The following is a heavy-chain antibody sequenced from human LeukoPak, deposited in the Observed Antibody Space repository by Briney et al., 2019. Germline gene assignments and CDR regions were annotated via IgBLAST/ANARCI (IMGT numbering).Heavy chain of an antibody. CDR1: GFTFSSYG. CDR3: AKDLAS. CDR2: IRYDGSNH. J-gene: IGHJ5*02. Sequence: GGTLRLSCAASGFTFSSYGMQGVRQAPGKGLEWVAVIRYDGSNHYYGDSVKGRFTISRDTSKNTLYLQMNSLRSEDTAVYYCAKDLASWGQGTLVTVSS. V-gene: IGHV3-30*02.